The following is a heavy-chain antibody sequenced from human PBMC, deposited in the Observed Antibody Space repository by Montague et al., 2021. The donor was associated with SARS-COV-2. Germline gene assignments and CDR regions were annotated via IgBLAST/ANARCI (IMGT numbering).Heavy chain of an antibody. CDR1: GDSVWSNTAA. CDR2: ANYRSKWTS. CDR3: VRDTGSAQAGFDA. J-gene: IGHJ4*02. V-gene: IGHV6-1*01. D-gene: IGHD4-17*01. Sequence: CAISGDSVWSNTAAWYWIRQSPSGGLEGLGRANYRSKWTSDYATSVEGRISIDPDTSKNQFFLHLRSVTPEDTGVYYCVRDTGSAQAGFDAWGQGTLVTVSS.